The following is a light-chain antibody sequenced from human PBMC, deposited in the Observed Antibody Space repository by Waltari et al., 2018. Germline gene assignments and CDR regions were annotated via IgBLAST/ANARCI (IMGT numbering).Light chain of an antibody. V-gene: IGLV8-61*01. CDR1: SGSVSTSYY. J-gene: IGLJ3*02. Sequence: QTVVTQETSFSVTPGRTVTLNCGLSSGSVSTSYYPSWYQQTPGQAPRTLIYSTNTRSSGVPDRFSGSILGNKAALTITGAQADDESDYYCVLYMGSGWVFGGGTKLTVL. CDR2: STN. CDR3: VLYMGSGWV.